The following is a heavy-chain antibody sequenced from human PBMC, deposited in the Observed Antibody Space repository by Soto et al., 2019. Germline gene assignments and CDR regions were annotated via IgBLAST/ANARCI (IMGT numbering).Heavy chain of an antibody. J-gene: IGHJ6*02. CDR2: ISYDGSNK. V-gene: IGHV3-30-3*01. CDR3: ARETSLSYYYGMDV. Sequence: GGSLRLSYAASGFTFSSYAMHWVRQAPGKGLEWVAVISYDGSNKYYADSVKGRFTISRDNSKNTLYLQMNSLRAEDTAVYYCARETSLSYYYGMDVWGQGTTVTVSS. CDR1: GFTFSSYA. D-gene: IGHD1-1*01.